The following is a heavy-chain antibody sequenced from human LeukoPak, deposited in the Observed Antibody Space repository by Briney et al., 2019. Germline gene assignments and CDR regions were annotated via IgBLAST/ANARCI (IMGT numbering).Heavy chain of an antibody. CDR3: ARDSRRRSMDA. Sequence: PGRSLRLSCSASGFTFSSYAMHGVRQAPGKGLEWVAVISYDGSNKYYADSVKGRFTISRDNSKNTLYLQMNSLRAEDTAVYYCARDSRRRSMDATGQGTTVTVSS. V-gene: IGHV3-30-3*01. CDR1: GFTFSSYA. CDR2: ISYDGSNK. J-gene: IGHJ6*02.